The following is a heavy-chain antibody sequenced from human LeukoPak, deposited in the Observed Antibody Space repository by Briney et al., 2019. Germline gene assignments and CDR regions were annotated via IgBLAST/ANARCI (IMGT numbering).Heavy chain of an antibody. J-gene: IGHJ6*02. D-gene: IGHD4-17*01. CDR3: ARGPTVHYYYYGMDV. Sequence: SETLSLTCTVSGGSISSYYWSWIRQPPGKGLEWIGYIYYSGSTNYNPSLKSRVTMSVDTSKSQFSLKLTSVTAADTAVYYCARGPTVHYYYYGMDVWGQGTTVTVSS. CDR1: GGSISSYY. CDR2: IYYSGST. V-gene: IGHV4-59*01.